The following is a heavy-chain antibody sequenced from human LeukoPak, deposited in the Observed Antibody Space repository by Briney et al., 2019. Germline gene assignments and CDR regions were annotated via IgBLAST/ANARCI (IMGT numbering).Heavy chain of an antibody. CDR2: ISYDGSNK. J-gene: IGHJ4*02. V-gene: IGHV3-30*18. Sequence: GGSLRLSCAASGFTFSSYGMHWVRQAPGKGLEWVAVISYDGSNKYYADSVKGRFTISRDNSKNTLYLQMNSLRAEDTAVYYCAKDPRDSSSWYEVSGFYFDYWGQGTLVTVSS. CDR3: AKDPRDSSSWYEVSGFYFDY. D-gene: IGHD6-13*01. CDR1: GFTFSSYG.